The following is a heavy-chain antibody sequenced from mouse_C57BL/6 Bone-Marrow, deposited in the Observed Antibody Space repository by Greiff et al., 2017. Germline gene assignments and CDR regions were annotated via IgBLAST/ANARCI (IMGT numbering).Heavy chain of an antibody. J-gene: IGHJ3*01. CDR3: ARHKATVPFGY. V-gene: IGHV5-15*01. Sequence: EVHLVESGGGLVQPGGSLKLSCAASGFTFSDYGMAWVRQAPRKGPEWVAFISNLAYSIYYADTVTGRFTISRENAKNTLYLEMSSLRSEDTAMYYCARHKATVPFGYWGQGTLVTVSA. D-gene: IGHD1-1*01. CDR1: GFTFSDYG. CDR2: ISNLAYSI.